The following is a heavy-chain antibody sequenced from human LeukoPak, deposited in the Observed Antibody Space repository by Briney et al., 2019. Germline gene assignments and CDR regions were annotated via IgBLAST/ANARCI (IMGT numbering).Heavy chain of an antibody. Sequence: GGSLRLSCAASGFTFSSYGMHWVRQAPGKGLEWVAVISYDGSNKYYADSVKGRFTISRDNSKNTLYLQMNSLRAEDTAVYYCAKGLIAAAGTGEYFQHWGQGTLVTVSS. D-gene: IGHD6-13*01. V-gene: IGHV3-30*18. CDR1: GFTFSSYG. CDR2: ISYDGSNK. J-gene: IGHJ1*01. CDR3: AKGLIAAAGTGEYFQH.